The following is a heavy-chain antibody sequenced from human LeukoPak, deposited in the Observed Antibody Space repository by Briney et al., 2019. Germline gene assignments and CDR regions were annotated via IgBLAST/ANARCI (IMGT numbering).Heavy chain of an antibody. Sequence: ASVKVSCKASGYTFTSYGISWVRQAPGQGLEWMGWISAYNGNTNYAQKLQGRVTKTTDTSTSTAYMELRSRRSDDTVVYYCARQMVGANTKFDYWGQGTLVTVSS. J-gene: IGHJ4*02. CDR2: ISAYNGNT. CDR3: ARQMVGANTKFDY. V-gene: IGHV1-18*01. D-gene: IGHD1-26*01. CDR1: GYTFTSYG.